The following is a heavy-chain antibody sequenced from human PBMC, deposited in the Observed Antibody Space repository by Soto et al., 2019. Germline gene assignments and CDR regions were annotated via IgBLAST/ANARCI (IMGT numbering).Heavy chain of an antibody. V-gene: IGHV3-23*01. Sequence: GGSLRLSCGASGFTFSISAMSWVRQAPGKGLEWVSTTGGNGRTTYYAHSVKGRFTVSRDNSKNTLDLQMSSLRAEDSAVYYCATVHPNPRSFDYWGQGTLVTVSS. CDR1: GFTFSISA. J-gene: IGHJ4*02. CDR2: TGGNGRTT. CDR3: ATVHPNPRSFDY.